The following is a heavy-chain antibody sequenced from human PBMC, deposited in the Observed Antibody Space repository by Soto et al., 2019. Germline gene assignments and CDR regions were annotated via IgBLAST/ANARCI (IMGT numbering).Heavy chain of an antibody. V-gene: IGHV3-30-3*01. Sequence: QVQLVESGGGVVQPGRSLRLSCAASGFTFSSYAMHWVRQAPGKGLEWVAVISYDGSNKYYADSVKGRFTISRDNSKNTLYLQMKSLRAEDTAVYSCARSSSWHYYYGMDVWGQGTTVTVSS. J-gene: IGHJ6*02. CDR3: ARSSSWHYYYGMDV. CDR2: ISYDGSNK. D-gene: IGHD6-6*01. CDR1: GFTFSSYA.